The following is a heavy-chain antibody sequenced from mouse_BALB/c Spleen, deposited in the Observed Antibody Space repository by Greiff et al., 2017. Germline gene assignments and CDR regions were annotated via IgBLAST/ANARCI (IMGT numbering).Heavy chain of an antibody. Sequence: VQLQQSGPELVKPGASMKISCKASGYSFTGYTMNWVKQSHGKNLEWIGLINPYNGGTSYNQKFKGKATLTVDKSSSTAYMELLSLTSEDSAVYYCARTPRYDYDDEGGWLYWGQGTSVTVSS. CDR3: ARTPRYDYDDEGGWLY. V-gene: IGHV1-18*01. CDR1: GYSFTGYT. J-gene: IGHJ4*01. D-gene: IGHD2-4*01. CDR2: INPYNGGT.